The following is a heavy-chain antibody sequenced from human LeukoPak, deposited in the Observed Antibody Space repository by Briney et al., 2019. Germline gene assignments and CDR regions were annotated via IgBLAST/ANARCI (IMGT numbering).Heavy chain of an antibody. CDR2: IYYSGST. J-gene: IGHJ5*02. CDR3: ARVTYGSGLYWFDP. CDR1: GGSISSYY. D-gene: IGHD3-10*01. V-gene: IGHV4-59*01. Sequence: SETLSLTCTVFGGSISSYYWSWIRQPPGKGLEWIGYIYYSGSTNYNPSLKSRVTTSVDTSKNQFSLKLSSVTAADTAVYYCARVTYGSGLYWFDPWGQGTLVTVSS.